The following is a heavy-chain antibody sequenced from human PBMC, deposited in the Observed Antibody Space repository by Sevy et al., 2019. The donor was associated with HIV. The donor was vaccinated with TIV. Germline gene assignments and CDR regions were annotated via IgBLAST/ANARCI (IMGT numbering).Heavy chain of an antibody. CDR3: AKPSVTVANYYYGGLDV. D-gene: IGHD2-21*02. J-gene: IGHJ6*02. Sequence: GGSLRLSCAASGFTFSSYGMHWVRQAPGKGLEWVAVISYDGSNKYYADSVKGRFTISRDNSKNTLYLQMNSLRAEDTTVYYCAKPSVTVANYYYGGLDVWGQGTMVTVSS. CDR1: GFTFSSYG. V-gene: IGHV3-30*18. CDR2: ISYDGSNK.